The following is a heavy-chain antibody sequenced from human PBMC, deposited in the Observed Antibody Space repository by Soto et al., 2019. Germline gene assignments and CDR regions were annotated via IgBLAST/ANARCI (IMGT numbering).Heavy chain of an antibody. J-gene: IGHJ4*02. D-gene: IGHD3-3*01. CDR1: GGSISSSSYY. CDR3: ARQTYDRLRFLEWLFEYYFDY. CDR2: IYYSGST. V-gene: IGHV4-39*01. Sequence: SETLSLTCTVSGGSISSSSYYWGWIRQPPGKGLEWIGSIYYSGSTYYNPSLKSRVTISVDTSKNQFSLKLSSVTAADTAVYYCARQTYDRLRFLEWLFEYYFDYWGQGTLVTVSS.